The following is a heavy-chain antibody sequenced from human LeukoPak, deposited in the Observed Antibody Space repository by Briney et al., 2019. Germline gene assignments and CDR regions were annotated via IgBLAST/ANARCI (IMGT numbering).Heavy chain of an antibody. Sequence: QPGGSLRLSCAASGFTFSSYWMHWVRQAPGKGLVRVSRINSDGSTTSHADSVKGRFTISRDNAKNTLFPQMNSLRAEDTAVYYCARGGSSSWYGSWGQGTLVTVSS. CDR1: GFTFSSYW. D-gene: IGHD6-13*01. CDR2: INSDGSTT. J-gene: IGHJ5*01. CDR3: ARGGSSSWYGS. V-gene: IGHV3-74*01.